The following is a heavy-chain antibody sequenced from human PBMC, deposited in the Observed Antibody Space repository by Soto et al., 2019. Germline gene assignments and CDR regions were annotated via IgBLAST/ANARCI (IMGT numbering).Heavy chain of an antibody. V-gene: IGHV1-58*01. CDR2: IVVGSGNT. CDR1: GFTFSSSA. CDR3: AGGPKYYDSL. J-gene: IGHJ4*02. Sequence: SVKVSCKASGFTFSSSAVQWVRQARGQRLEWIGWIVVGSGNTNFAQKFQERVTFTRDMSTATAYMELSSLRSEDTAVYYCAGGPKYYDSLWGQGTLVTVSS. D-gene: IGHD3-3*01.